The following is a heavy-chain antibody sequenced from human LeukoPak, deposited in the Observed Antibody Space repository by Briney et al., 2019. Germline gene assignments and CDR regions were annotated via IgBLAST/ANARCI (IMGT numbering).Heavy chain of an antibody. CDR1: GLIFSKYH. Sequence: PGGPLRLPCAASGLIFSKYHMHWVPQAPGKGLEGVTVIWFDGSNQYHAEAAKGRFTISRDNSKNTLYLQMSSLRAEDRALYYCARDDFAGDSSGYIDYWGQGTLVTVSS. J-gene: IGHJ4*02. CDR2: IWFDGSNQ. CDR3: ARDDFAGDSSGYIDY. D-gene: IGHD3-22*01. V-gene: IGHV3-33*01.